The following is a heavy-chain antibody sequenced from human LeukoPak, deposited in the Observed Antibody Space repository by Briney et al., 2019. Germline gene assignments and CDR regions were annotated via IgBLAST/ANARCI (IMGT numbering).Heavy chain of an antibody. J-gene: IGHJ4*02. D-gene: IGHD5-12*01. CDR1: GFTFSSYE. CDR2: ISSSSSYI. V-gene: IGHV3-21*01. Sequence: GGSLRLSCAASGFTFSSYEMNWVRQAPGKGLEWVSSISSSSSYIYYADSVKGRFTISRDNAKNSLYLQMNSLRAEDTAVYYCARDPRMGYDYWGQGTLVTVSS. CDR3: ARDPRMGYDY.